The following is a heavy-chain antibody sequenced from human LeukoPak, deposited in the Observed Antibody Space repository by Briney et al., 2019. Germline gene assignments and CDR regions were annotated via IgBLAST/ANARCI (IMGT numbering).Heavy chain of an antibody. CDR3: AKFGRSSIAVVTASIKRRGHYWYFDV. CDR1: GFTFSSYW. CDR2: IKQDGSEK. D-gene: IGHD2-21*02. Sequence: GGSLRLSCAASGFTFSSYWMSWVRQAPGKGLEWVANIKQDGSEKYYVDSVKGRITISRDNAKNSLYLQMNSLRAEDTAVYYCAKFGRSSIAVVTASIKRRGHYWYFDVWGRGTLVTVPS. J-gene: IGHJ2*01. V-gene: IGHV3-7*03.